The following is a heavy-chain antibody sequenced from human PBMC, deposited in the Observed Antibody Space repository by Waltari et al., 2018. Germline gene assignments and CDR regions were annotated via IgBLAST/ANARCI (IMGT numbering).Heavy chain of an antibody. D-gene: IGHD5-18*01. CDR1: GGSISSSSYY. J-gene: IGHJ2*01. V-gene: IGHV4-39*01. CDR2: IYYRGSH. Sequence: QLQLQESGPGLVKPSETLSLTCTVSGGSISSSSYYWGWIRQPPGKGLEWIGSIYYRGSHDYTPVLKSRVTISVDTSKNQFSLKLSSVTAADTAVYYCARHRPVSGSYGLEWYFDLWGRGTLVTVSS. CDR3: ARHRPVSGSYGLEWYFDL.